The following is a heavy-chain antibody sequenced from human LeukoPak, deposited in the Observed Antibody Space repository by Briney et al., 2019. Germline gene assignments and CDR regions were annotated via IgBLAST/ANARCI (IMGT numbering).Heavy chain of an antibody. D-gene: IGHD2-2*02. V-gene: IGHV3-30*01. CDR1: GFSFSSYA. CDR3: TRDRGAINDFDY. Sequence: GGSLSLSCTDSGFSFSSYAMHWVRQSPGKGLEWVAVTSNHGNDGFYADSVKGRFTISRDNSKKTLYLQMDSLRPEDTGVYYCTRDRGAINDFDYWGQGTLVTVSS. CDR2: TSNHGNDG. J-gene: IGHJ4*02.